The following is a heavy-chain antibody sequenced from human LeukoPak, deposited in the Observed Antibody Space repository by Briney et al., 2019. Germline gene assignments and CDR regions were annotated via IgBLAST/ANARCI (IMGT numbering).Heavy chain of an antibody. D-gene: IGHD3-16*01. J-gene: IGHJ6*03. CDR1: GLIFSDYY. V-gene: IGHV3-11*04. CDR2: IKGTGLTT. CDR3: ARAGELRYMDV. Sequence: GGSLRLSCAASGLIFSDYYMSWIRQAPGKGLEWVSTIKGTGLTTYYADSVKGRFTISRDNAKNSLFLQMSSLRVDDTAIYYCARAGELRYMDVWGKGTAVTVSS.